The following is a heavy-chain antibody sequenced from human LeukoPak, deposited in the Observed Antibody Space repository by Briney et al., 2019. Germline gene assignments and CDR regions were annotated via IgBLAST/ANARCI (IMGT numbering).Heavy chain of an antibody. V-gene: IGHV3-30*01. CDR1: GFTFSRNV. CDR2: MSYDGNNK. Sequence: PGSSLRLSCAASGFTFSRNVMHWVRQAPGKGLEGVALMSYDGNNKFYADSVKGRFTISRDNSRNTLYLQMNSPRGEDASVYSCARGGIPTGPYYYFYYMDVWGKGTAVTVSS. CDR3: ARGGIPTGPYYYFYYMDV. D-gene: IGHD3-10*01. J-gene: IGHJ6*03.